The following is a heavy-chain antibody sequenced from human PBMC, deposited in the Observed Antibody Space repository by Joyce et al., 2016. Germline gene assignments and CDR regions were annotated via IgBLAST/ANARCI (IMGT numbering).Heavy chain of an antibody. V-gene: IGHV3-15*01. Sequence: EVQLVESGGGLVKPGGSLRLSCAASGFSFRSAWVTWVRQAPGKGLAWVGRVKSKSQGGTTDYAAPVKGRFTISRDESRDTAYLQMNSLKSEDTGVYFCVTGLCIGTACHWDDAFDVWGQGTMVTVSS. CDR3: VTGLCIGTACHWDDAFDV. CDR1: GFSFRSAW. D-gene: IGHD2-2*01. J-gene: IGHJ3*01. CDR2: VKSKSQGGTT.